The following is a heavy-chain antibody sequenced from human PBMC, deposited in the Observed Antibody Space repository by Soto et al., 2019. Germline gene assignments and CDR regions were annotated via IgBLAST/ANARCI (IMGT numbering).Heavy chain of an antibody. V-gene: IGHV4-61*01. CDR1: GGSVSSGSYY. Sequence: SETLSLTCTVSGGSVSSGSYYWSWIRQPPGKGLEWIGYIYYSGSTNYNPSLKSRVTISVDTSKNQFSLKLSSVTAADTAVYYCARINPGDYFDYWGQGTLVTVSS. CDR3: ARINPGDYFDY. CDR2: IYYSGST. J-gene: IGHJ4*02.